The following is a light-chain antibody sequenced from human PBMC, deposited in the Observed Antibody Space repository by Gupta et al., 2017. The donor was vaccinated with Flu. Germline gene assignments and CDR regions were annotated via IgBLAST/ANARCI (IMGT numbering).Light chain of an antibody. CDR1: STDGGCYLA. Sequence: QSAPTPPPSAAAPPGPSVAISCSGTSTDGGCYLALSWYQQYPDKAPKLMIEEITLRPSGAPGRFAGTKSGNTASLIGAGLQAEDEADYCCSSYAGSNNDVFGRGTKVTVL. V-gene: IGLV2-8*01. CDR3: SSYAGSNNDV. CDR2: EIT. J-gene: IGLJ1*01.